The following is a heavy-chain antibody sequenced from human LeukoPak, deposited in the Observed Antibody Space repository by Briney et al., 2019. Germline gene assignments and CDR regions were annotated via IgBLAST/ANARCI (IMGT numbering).Heavy chain of an antibody. CDR2: ISGSGGAI. CDR3: AKDPYRASSGLVEY. V-gene: IGHV3-23*01. Sequence: PGGSLRLPGATSGFTFSNYAVSWLPQAPGKGREGVSSISGSGGAIYYADYVKGRFTISRDNSKNTLYLQMNSLRAEDRAVYYCAKDPYRASSGLVEYWGQGTLVTVSS. CDR1: GFTFSNYA. D-gene: IGHD5-12*01. J-gene: IGHJ4*02.